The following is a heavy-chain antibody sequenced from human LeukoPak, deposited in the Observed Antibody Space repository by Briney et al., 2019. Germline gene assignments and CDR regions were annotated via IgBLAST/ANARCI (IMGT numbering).Heavy chain of an antibody. D-gene: IGHD3-3*01. CDR1: GLTFSSYS. Sequence: GGSLRLSCAASGLTFSSYSMNWVRQAPGKGLEWVSSISSSSSYIYYADSVKGRFTISRDNAKNSLYLQMNSLGAEDTAVYYCAREGSAIFGVVITSFDYWGQGTLVTVSS. CDR2: ISSSSSYI. CDR3: AREGSAIFGVVITSFDY. J-gene: IGHJ4*02. V-gene: IGHV3-21*01.